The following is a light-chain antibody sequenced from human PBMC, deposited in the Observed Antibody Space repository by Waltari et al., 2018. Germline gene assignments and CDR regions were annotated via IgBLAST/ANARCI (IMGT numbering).Light chain of an antibody. V-gene: IGKV2-30*01. CDR3: MQATHWPVT. CDR1: QSLVYTDGISY. J-gene: IGKJ5*01. Sequence: DVGLTQSPLSLPVTLGRPASISCRSSQSLVYTDGISYLNWFHQRPGQAPRRLIYKVSNRDSGVPDRFSGSGSGTDFTLMISSVEADDVGVYFCMQATHWPVTFGQGTRLEIK. CDR2: KVS.